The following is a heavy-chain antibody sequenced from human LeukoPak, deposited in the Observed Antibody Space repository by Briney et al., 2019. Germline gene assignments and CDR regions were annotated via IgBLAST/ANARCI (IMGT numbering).Heavy chain of an antibody. CDR2: ISAYNGNT. V-gene: IGHV1-18*04. D-gene: IGHD1-26*01. CDR1: GYTFTSYY. CDR3: ARDWDGSYQDY. J-gene: IGHJ4*02. Sequence: ASVKVSCKASGYTFTSYYMHWVRQAPGQGLEWMGWISAYNGNTNYAQKLQGRVTMTTDTSTSTAYMELRSLRSEDTAVYYCARDWDGSYQDYWGQGTLVTVSS.